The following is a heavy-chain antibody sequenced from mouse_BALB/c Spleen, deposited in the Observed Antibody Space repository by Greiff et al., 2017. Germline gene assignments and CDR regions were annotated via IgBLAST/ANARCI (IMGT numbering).Heavy chain of an antibody. Sequence: VQLQQSGPELVKPGASVKMSCKASGYTFTSYVMHWVKQKPGQGLEWIGYINPYNDGTKYNEKFKGKATLTSDKSSSTAYMELSSLTSEDSAVYYCTRGGVTRGVAYWGQGTLVTVSA. CDR3: TRGGVTRGVAY. D-gene: IGHD2-13*01. V-gene: IGHV1-14*01. CDR2: INPYNDGT. J-gene: IGHJ3*01. CDR1: GYTFTSYV.